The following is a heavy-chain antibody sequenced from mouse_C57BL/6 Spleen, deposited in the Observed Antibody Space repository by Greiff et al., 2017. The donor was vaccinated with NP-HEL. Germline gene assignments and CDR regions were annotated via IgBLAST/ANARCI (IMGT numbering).Heavy chain of an antibody. CDR1: GFNIKDYY. CDR2: IDPEDGDT. Sequence: EVQLQQSGAELVRPGASVKLSCTASGFNIKDYYMHWVKQRPEQGLEWIGRIDPEDGDTEYAPKFQGKATMTADTSSNTAYLQLSSLTSEDTAVYYCTRRYDYGSSYGYFDVWGTGTTVTVSS. CDR3: TRRYDYGSSYGYFDV. J-gene: IGHJ1*03. V-gene: IGHV14-1*01. D-gene: IGHD1-1*01.